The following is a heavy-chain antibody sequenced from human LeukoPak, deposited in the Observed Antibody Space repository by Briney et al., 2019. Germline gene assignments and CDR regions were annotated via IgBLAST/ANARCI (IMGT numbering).Heavy chain of an antibody. CDR2: IYSSGST. J-gene: IGHJ4*02. D-gene: IGHD2-2*01. CDR3: AREGISTSLDY. V-gene: IGHV4-4*07. CDR1: GGSISSYY. Sequence: SETLSLTCTVSGGSISSYYWSWIRQPAGKGLEWIGRIYSSGSTNYNPSLKSRVTMSGDTSKNQISLKLSSVTAADTAVYYCAREGISTSLDYWGQGTLVTVSS.